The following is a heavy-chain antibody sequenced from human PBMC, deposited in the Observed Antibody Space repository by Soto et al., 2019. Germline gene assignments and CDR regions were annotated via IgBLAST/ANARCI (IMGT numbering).Heavy chain of an antibody. Sequence: GGSLRLSCAASGFTFSSYGMHWVRQAPGKGLEWVAVISYDGSNKYYADSVKGRFTISRDNSKNTLYLQMNSLRAEDTAVYYCAKDPRNGSYLLNYFDYWGQGTLVTVSS. J-gene: IGHJ4*02. CDR1: GFTFSSYG. CDR2: ISYDGSNK. V-gene: IGHV3-30*18. CDR3: AKDPRNGSYLLNYFDY. D-gene: IGHD1-26*01.